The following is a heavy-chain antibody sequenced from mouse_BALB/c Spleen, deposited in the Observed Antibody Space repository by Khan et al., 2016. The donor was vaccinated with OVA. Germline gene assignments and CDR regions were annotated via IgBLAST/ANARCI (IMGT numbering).Heavy chain of an antibody. D-gene: IGHD2-14*01. CDR3: ARVGYNGTMDY. Sequence: QIQLVQSGPELKKPGETVKISCKASGYTFTNNGMNWVKQAPGKGLKWMGWINTYTGKPTYADDFKGRFAFSLETSASTAYLQINNLKNEEPATYFCARVGYNGTMDYWGQGTSVTVSS. CDR2: INTYTGKP. V-gene: IGHV9-3-1*01. CDR1: GYTFTNNG. J-gene: IGHJ4*01.